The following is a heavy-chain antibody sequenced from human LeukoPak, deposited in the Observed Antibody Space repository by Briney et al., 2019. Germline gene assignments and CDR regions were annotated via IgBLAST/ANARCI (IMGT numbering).Heavy chain of an antibody. CDR3: ASQGYYYQSSGYYYFDY. J-gene: IGHJ4*02. CDR2: IYYSGST. Sequence: SETLSLTCTVSGGSISSSSYYWGWIRQPPGTGLEWIGSIYYSGSTYYNPSLKSRVTISVDTSKNHFSLKLSSVTAADTAVYFCASQGYYYQSSGYYYFDYWGQGTLVTVSS. V-gene: IGHV4-39*07. D-gene: IGHD3-22*01. CDR1: GGSISSSSYY.